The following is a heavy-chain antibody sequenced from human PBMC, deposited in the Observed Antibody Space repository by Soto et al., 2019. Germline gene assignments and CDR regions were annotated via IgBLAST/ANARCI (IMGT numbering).Heavy chain of an antibody. CDR1: GFTFSSHW. CDR3: ARGRYYGMDV. V-gene: IGHV3-74*01. J-gene: IGHJ6*02. CDR2: INSDGSGT. Sequence: EEQLVESGGGLVQSGGSLRLSCAASGFTFSSHWMHWVRQAPGKGLVWVSRINSDGSGTAYADSVKGRFTISRDNAKNTLYLQMNSLRAEDTAVYYCARGRYYGMDVWGQGTTVTVSS.